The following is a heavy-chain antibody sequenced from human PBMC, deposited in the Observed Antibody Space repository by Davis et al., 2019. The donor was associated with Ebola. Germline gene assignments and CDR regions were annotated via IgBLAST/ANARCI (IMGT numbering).Heavy chain of an antibody. J-gene: IGHJ6*02. CDR2: ISSSGSYI. CDR3: ARDLYLGSWNYYGMDV. CDR1: GFTFSSYS. V-gene: IGHV3-21*01. D-gene: IGHD2-2*02. Sequence: GESLKISCVGSGFTFSSYSMNWVRQAPGKGLEWVSSISSSGSYIYYADSVKGRCTISRDNAKNSLYLQMNSLRAEDTAVYYCARDLYLGSWNYYGMDVWGQGTLVTVSS.